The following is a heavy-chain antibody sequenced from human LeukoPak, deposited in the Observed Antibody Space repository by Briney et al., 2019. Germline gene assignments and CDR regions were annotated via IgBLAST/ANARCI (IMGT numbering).Heavy chain of an antibody. CDR1: GGSINSSSRNSYY. V-gene: IGHV4-39*07. CDR3: ARDSTDGIDY. J-gene: IGHJ4*02. D-gene: IGHD1-14*01. Sequence: SETLSLTCTVSGGSINSSSRNSYYWGWIRQPPGKGLEWVGGIYYSGTTYYSPSLKSRVTMSVDMSKNQFSLRLSSVTAADTAVYYCARDSTDGIDYWGQGTLVTVSS. CDR2: IYYSGTT.